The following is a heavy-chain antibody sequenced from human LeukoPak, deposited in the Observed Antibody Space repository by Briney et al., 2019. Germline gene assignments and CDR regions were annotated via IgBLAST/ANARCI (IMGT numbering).Heavy chain of an antibody. CDR3: AGLVGRYSSGLYYYYFDY. V-gene: IGHV4-4*02. Sequence: SETLSLTCTVSGDSINSLDLWSWVRQPPGKGLEWIGEMYLSGTTHSNPSVKSRVTISIDKSKNQFFLNLSSVTAADTAVYYCAGLVGRYSSGLYYYYFDYWGQGTLVTDSS. D-gene: IGHD3-22*01. J-gene: IGHJ4*02. CDR2: MYLSGTT. CDR1: GDSINSLDL.